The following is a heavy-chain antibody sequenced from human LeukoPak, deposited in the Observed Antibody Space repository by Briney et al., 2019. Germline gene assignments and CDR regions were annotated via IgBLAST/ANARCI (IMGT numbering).Heavy chain of an antibody. CDR3: AGLVGRYSSGLYYYYFDY. V-gene: IGHV4-4*02. Sequence: SETLSLTCTVSGDSINSLDLWSWVRQPPGKGLEWIGEMYLSGTTHSNPSVKSRVTISIDKSKNQFFLNLSSVTAADTAVYYCAGLVGRYSSGLYYYYFDYWGQGTLVTDSS. D-gene: IGHD3-22*01. J-gene: IGHJ4*02. CDR2: MYLSGTT. CDR1: GDSINSLDL.